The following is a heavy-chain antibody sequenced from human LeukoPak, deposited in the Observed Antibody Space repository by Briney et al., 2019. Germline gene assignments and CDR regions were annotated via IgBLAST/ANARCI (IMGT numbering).Heavy chain of an antibody. V-gene: IGHV3-30*18. CDR2: ISYDGSNK. D-gene: IGHD6-13*01. J-gene: IGHJ4*02. Sequence: GRSLRLSCAASGFTFSSYGMRWVRQAPGKGLEWVAVISYDGSNKYYADSVKGRFTISRDNSKNTLYLQMNSLRAEDTAVYYCAKEDSFEYSSSWFDYWGQGTLVTVSS. CDR1: GFTFSSYG. CDR3: AKEDSFEYSSSWFDY.